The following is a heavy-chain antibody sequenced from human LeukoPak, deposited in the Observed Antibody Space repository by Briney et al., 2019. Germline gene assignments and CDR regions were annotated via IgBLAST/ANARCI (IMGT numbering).Heavy chain of an antibody. J-gene: IGHJ4*02. Sequence: GGSLRPSCAASGFTFSSFTLHWVRQAPGKGLEWVAVISYDRRNEFYADSVRGRFTISRDKSKNTLSLQMNSLRGEDTAVYYCAREYYSGWYDYWGQGTLVTVSS. D-gene: IGHD6-19*01. CDR2: ISYDRRNE. CDR3: AREYYSGWYDY. V-gene: IGHV3-30*04. CDR1: GFTFSSFT.